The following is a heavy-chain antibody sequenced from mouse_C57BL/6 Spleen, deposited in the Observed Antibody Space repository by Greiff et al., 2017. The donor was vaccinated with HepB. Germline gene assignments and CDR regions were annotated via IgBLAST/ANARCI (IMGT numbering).Heavy chain of an antibody. CDR1: GYTFTTYP. D-gene: IGHD1-1*01. V-gene: IGHV1-47*01. J-gene: IGHJ3*01. CDR2: FHPYNDDT. Sequence: VKVVESGAELVKPGASVKMSCKASGYTFTTYPIEWMKQNHGKSLEWIGNFHPYNDDTKYNEKFKGKATLTVEKSSSTVYLELSRLTSDDSAVYYCALYYYGSSFAYWGQGTLVTVSA. CDR3: ALYYYGSSFAY.